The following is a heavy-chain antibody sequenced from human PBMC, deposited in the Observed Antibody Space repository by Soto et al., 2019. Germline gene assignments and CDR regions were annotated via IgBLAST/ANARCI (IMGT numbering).Heavy chain of an antibody. CDR2: ISAYNGYP. V-gene: IGHV1-18*04. CDR3: ARWSSGALYEY. CDR1: GYIFTNYG. J-gene: IGHJ4*02. Sequence: QIHLVQSGAEVRKPGASVNVSCKTSGYIFTNYGVSWVRQAPGEGLEVVAWISAYNGYPKYGQRFQGRVTLSTDPSTNTGYTELRNLRFDDTAVYYCARWSSGALYEYWGQGTLLTVSS.